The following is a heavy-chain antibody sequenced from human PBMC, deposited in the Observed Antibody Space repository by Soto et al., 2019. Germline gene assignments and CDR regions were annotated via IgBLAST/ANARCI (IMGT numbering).Heavy chain of an antibody. Sequence: SETLSLTCTVSGGSIGSGDYYWSWIRQPPGKGLEWIGYIYYSGNTYYNPSLKSRLTISLDTSKNQFSLNLSSVTAADTAVYFCASVPPQLKPTLCFDPWGQGTLVTVSS. CDR3: ASVPPQLKPTLCFDP. D-gene: IGHD1-1*01. V-gene: IGHV4-30-4*01. CDR1: GGSIGSGDYY. CDR2: IYYSGNT. J-gene: IGHJ5*02.